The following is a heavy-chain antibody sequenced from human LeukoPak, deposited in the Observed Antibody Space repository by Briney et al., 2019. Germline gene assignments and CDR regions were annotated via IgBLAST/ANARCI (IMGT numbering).Heavy chain of an antibody. CDR2: ISDTGATT. D-gene: IGHD2-8*01. CDR3: AKDTSIGRYCTNGVCSPFDY. V-gene: IGHV3-23*01. CDR1: GFTFSSYA. Sequence: PGGSLRLSCAASGFTFSSYAMSWVRQAPGKGLEWVSAISDTGATTYDADSVKGRFTISRDNSRSTLYLQLNSLRAEDTAVYYCAKDTSIGRYCTNGVCSPFDYWGQGTLVTVSS. J-gene: IGHJ4*02.